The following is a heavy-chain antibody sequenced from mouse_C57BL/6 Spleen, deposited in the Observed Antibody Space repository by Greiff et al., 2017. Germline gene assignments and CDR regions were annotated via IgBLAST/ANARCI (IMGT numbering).Heavy chain of an antibody. CDR3: ARRGSSLDY. CDR2: INPGSGGT. V-gene: IGHV1-54*01. Sequence: QVQLQQSGAELVRPGTSVKVSCKASGYALTNYLIEWVKQRPGQGLEWIGVINPGSGGTNYNEKFKGKATLTADKSSSTAYMQLSSLTSEDSAVYFCARRGSSLDYWGQGTTLTVSS. D-gene: IGHD1-1*01. CDR1: GYALTNYL. J-gene: IGHJ2*01.